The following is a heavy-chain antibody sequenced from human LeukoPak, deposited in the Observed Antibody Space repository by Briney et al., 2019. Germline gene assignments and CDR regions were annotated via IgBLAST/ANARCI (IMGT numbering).Heavy chain of an antibody. J-gene: IGHJ4*02. CDR3: ARGWLETSSVQAFDY. Sequence: GGSLRLSCTASGFTVSSNDMSWVRQAPGKGLEWVSVIHSGDNTYYADSLKDRFTISRDNSKNTLYLQMNSLRAEDTAVYYYARGWLETSSVQAFDYWGQGTLVTVSS. V-gene: IGHV3-53*01. CDR2: IHSGDNT. D-gene: IGHD5-12*01. CDR1: GFTVSSND.